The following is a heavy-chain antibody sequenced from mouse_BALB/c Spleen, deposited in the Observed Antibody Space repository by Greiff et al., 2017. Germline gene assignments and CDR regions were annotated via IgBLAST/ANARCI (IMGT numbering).Heavy chain of an antibody. CDR1: GFNIKDTY. D-gene: IGHD2-10*02. CDR3: APYGNYGYAMDY. Sequence: EVQLQQSGAELVKPGASVKLSCTASGFNIKDTYMHWVKQRPEKGLEGSGRIDPANGNTKYDPKFQGKATITADTSSNTAYLQLSSLTSEDTAVYYCAPYGNYGYAMDYLGQGTSVTVSS. J-gene: IGHJ4*01. CDR2: IDPANGNT. V-gene: IGHV14-3*02.